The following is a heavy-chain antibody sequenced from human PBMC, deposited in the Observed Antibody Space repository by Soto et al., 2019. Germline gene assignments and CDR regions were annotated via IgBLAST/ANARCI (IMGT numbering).Heavy chain of an antibody. CDR1: GASITAYY. Sequence: SETLSLTCAVSGASITAYYWAWVRQPPGKGLEYIGHVHNSGRADYNPSLGSRVTISVDTSRNQFSLHLNSVTAADTAVYFCARHENGGTYPLAYWGQGTLVT. J-gene: IGHJ4*02. CDR3: ARHENGGTYPLAY. V-gene: IGHV4-59*08. CDR2: VHNSGRA. D-gene: IGHD1-26*01.